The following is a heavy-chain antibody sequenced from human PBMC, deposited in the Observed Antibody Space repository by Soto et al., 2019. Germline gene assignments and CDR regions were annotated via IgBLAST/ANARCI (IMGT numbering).Heavy chain of an antibody. J-gene: IGHJ6*02. V-gene: IGHV1-58*01. D-gene: IGHD3-3*02. Sequence: SVKVSCKASEFTFTSSTVQWLRQARGQRLEWIGWIVVGSGNTNYAQKFQERVTITRDMSTSTAYMELSSLRSEDTAVYYCAAADEGWKLALDVWGQGTTVTVSS. CDR2: IVVGSGNT. CDR3: AAADEGWKLALDV. CDR1: EFTFTSST.